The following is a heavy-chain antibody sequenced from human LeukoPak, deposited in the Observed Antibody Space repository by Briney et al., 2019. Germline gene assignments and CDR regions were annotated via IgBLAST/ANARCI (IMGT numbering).Heavy chain of an antibody. D-gene: IGHD2-2*01. J-gene: IGHJ6*03. CDR3: ARAVPKYYYYYYMDV. Sequence: SETLSLTCTVSGGSISSSSYYWSWIRQPAGKGLEWIGRFYTSGSTNYNPSLKSRVTISVDTSKNQFSLKLSSVTAADTAVYYCARAVPKYYYYYYMDVWGKGTTVTVSS. CDR1: GGSISSSSYY. CDR2: FYTSGST. V-gene: IGHV4-61*02.